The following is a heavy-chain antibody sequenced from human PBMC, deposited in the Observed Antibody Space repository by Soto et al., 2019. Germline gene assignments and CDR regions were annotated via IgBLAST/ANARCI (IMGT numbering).Heavy chain of an antibody. D-gene: IGHD2-2*01. CDR3: ARPTYCSSTHCSPFDY. CDR1: GYNFINHW. CDR2: VYPDDSDT. Sequence: PGESLKISCQGPGYNFINHWIAWVRQMPGKGLEWMGIVYPDDSDTRYSPSFQGQVTISADKSISTAYLQWSSLEASDTAMYYCARPTYCSSTHCSPFDYWGQGTLVTVSS. J-gene: IGHJ4*02. V-gene: IGHV5-51*01.